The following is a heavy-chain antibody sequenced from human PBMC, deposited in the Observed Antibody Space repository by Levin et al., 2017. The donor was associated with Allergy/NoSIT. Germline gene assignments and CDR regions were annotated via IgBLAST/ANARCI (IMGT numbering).Heavy chain of an antibody. Sequence: SPTLSLPCTVSCGSIRPSSWTWIRQSPGKGLDWIGYIRYSGTTSYNPSLEGRLTISLDTSKSQFSLRLSSVTDADTAMYYCARGHFDTRGYSNALEYWGQGILVTVSS. D-gene: IGHD3-22*01. CDR2: IRYSGTT. CDR1: CGSIRPSS. CDR3: ARGHFDTRGYSNALEY. J-gene: IGHJ4*02. V-gene: IGHV4-59*03.